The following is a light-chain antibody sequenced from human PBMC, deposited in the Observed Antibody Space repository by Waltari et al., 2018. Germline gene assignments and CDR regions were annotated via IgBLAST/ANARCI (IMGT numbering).Light chain of an antibody. CDR1: QTVSSN. J-gene: IGKJ2*01. Sequence: EVVMTQSPATLSVSPGERATLPCRASQTVSSNLAWYQQKPGQAPRLLIYGASTRATGIPARFSGSGSGTEFTLTISSLQSGDFAVYYCQQYNNWPPDTFGQGTKLEIK. CDR3: QQYNNWPPDT. V-gene: IGKV3-15*01. CDR2: GAS.